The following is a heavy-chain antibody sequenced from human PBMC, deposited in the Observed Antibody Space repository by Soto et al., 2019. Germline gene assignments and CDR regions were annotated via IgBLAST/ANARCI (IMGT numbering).Heavy chain of an antibody. CDR1: GYSFTSYW. D-gene: IGHD3-9*01. V-gene: IGHV5-51*01. Sequence: PGESLKISCKGSGYSFTSYWIGWVRQMPGKGLEWMGIIYPGDSDTRYSPSFQGQVTISADKSISTAYLQWSSLKASDTAMYYCFVSSVYYDILTGYYGPIFDYWGQGTLVTVSS. CDR3: FVSSVYYDILTGYYGPIFDY. J-gene: IGHJ4*02. CDR2: IYPGDSDT.